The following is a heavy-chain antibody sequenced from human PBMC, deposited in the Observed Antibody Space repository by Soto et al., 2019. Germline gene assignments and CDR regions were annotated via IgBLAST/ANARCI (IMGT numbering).Heavy chain of an antibody. CDR1: GGSIRSSSYY. J-gene: IGHJ6*03. D-gene: IGHD3-10*01. CDR3: ARFTSGYYYIDV. CDR2: IYYSGNT. Sequence: SETLSLTCTVSGGSIRSSSYYWGWIRQPPGKGLEWVGAIYYSGNTYYNPPLKSRVTISVDTSKNQFSLKLNSVTAADTAVYYCARFTSGYYYIDVWAKGTTVTVSS. V-gene: IGHV4-39*01.